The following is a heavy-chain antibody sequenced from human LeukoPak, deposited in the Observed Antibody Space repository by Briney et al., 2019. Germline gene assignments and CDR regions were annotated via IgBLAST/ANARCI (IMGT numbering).Heavy chain of an antibody. CDR1: GFTFDDYA. V-gene: IGHV3-20*04. CDR2: INWNGGST. CDR3: ARDHKRDWYFDL. D-gene: IGHD1-1*01. Sequence: RPGGSLRLSCAASGFTFDDYAMSWVRQAPGKGLEWGSGINWNGGSTGYADSVKGRFTISRDNAKNSLYLQMNSLRAEDTALYYCARDHKRDWYFDLWGRGTLVTVSS. J-gene: IGHJ2*01.